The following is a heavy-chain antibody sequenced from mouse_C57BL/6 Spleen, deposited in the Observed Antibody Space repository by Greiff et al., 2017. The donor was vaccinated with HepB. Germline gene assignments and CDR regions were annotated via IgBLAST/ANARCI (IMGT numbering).Heavy chain of an antibody. V-gene: IGHV2-6-1*01. CDR2: ICSDGST. CDR3: AGHVGGNYGYYAMDY. D-gene: IGHD2-1*01. CDR1: GFSLTSYG. J-gene: IGHJ4*01. Sequence: QVQLKESGPGLVAPSQSLSITCTVSGFSLTSYGVHWVRQPPGKGLEWLVVICSDGSTTYNSAPKSRLSISKDNSKSQVFLKMNSLQTDDTAMYYCAGHVGGNYGYYAMDYWGKGTSVTVSS.